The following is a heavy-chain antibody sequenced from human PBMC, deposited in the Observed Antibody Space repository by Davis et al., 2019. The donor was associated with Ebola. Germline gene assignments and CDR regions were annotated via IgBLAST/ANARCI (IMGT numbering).Heavy chain of an antibody. V-gene: IGHV3-73*01. CDR2: IRTKSNDYAT. CDR1: GFTFSGSS. D-gene: IGHD6-19*01. J-gene: IGHJ4*02. Sequence: GESLKISCVASGFTFSGSSTHWVRQAPGKGLEWVGRIRTKSNDYATAYGASVNGRFTISRDDSKNTAYLQMNSLQTDDTAVYYCGRLGIAVPQSDHWGQGTLVTVSS. CDR3: GRLGIAVPQSDH.